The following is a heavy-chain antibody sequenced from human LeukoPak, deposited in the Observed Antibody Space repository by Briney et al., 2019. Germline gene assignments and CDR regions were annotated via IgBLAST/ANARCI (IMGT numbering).Heavy chain of an antibody. CDR2: IYHSGNT. V-gene: IGHV4-38-2*02. D-gene: IGHD3-22*01. CDR3: ARDTRGGYYYDSSGYYY. Sequence: SETLSLTCTVSGYSISSGYYWAWIRQPPGKGLQWIGDIYHSGNTYYNPSLKSRVSISVDTSKNQFSLRLTSVTAADTAVYYCARDTRGGYYYDSSGYYYWGQGTLVTVSS. J-gene: IGHJ4*02. CDR1: GYSISSGYY.